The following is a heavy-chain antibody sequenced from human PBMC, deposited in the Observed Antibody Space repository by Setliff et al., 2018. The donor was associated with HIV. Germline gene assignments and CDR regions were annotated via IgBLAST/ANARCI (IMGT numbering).Heavy chain of an antibody. D-gene: IGHD2-21*02. CDR3: AIDVGVTYYHYMDV. V-gene: IGHV4-4*07. CDR2: MYTSGSN. Sequence: SETLSLTCTVSGGSISSYYWSWIRQPAGKGLEWIGRMYTSGSNDYNTSPKSRVSMSLDKSKNQFTLKLSSVTAADTAMYYCAIDVGVTYYHYMDVWGKGTTVTVSS. J-gene: IGHJ6*03. CDR1: GGSISSYY.